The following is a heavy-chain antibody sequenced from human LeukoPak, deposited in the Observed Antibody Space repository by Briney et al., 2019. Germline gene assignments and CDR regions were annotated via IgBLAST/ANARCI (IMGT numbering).Heavy chain of an antibody. CDR3: ARLRDYYDSSGYYLDRGAFDI. J-gene: IGHJ3*02. CDR1: GFTFSSYW. D-gene: IGHD3-22*01. Sequence: GGSLRLSCAASGFTFSSYWMSWVRQAPGKGREWVANIKQDGSEKYYVDSVKGRFTISRDNAKNSLYLQMNSLRAEDTAVYYCARLRDYYDSSGYYLDRGAFDIWGQGTMVTVSS. V-gene: IGHV3-7*01. CDR2: IKQDGSEK.